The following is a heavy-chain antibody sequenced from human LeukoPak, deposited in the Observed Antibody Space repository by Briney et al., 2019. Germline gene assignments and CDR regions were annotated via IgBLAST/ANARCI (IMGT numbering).Heavy chain of an antibody. J-gene: IGHJ4*02. Sequence: GGSLRLSCRASGFTFGDYAMSWVRQAPGKGLEWVGFIRSKPYGGTTEYAASVKGRFTISRDDSKSIAYLQMNSLKTEDTAAYYCTRDWYQVYYDSSGYYYPDYWGQGTLVTVSS. CDR3: TRDWYQVYYDSSGYYYPDY. CDR2: IRSKPYGGTT. V-gene: IGHV3-49*04. CDR1: GFTFGDYA. D-gene: IGHD3-22*01.